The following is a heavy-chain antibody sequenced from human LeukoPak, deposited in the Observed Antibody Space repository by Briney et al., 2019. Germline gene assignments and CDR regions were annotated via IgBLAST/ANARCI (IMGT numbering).Heavy chain of an antibody. V-gene: IGHV3-43D*03. J-gene: IGHJ6*03. CDR2: ISWDGGST. CDR3: AKGPSGDYGDYTTLGYYYMDV. CDR1: GFTFDEYG. D-gene: IGHD4-17*01. Sequence: GGSLRLSCAASGFTFDEYGMSWVRQAPGKGLEGVSLISWDGGSTYYADSVKGRFTISRDNSKNSLYLQMNSLRAEDTALYYCAKGPSGDYGDYTTLGYYYMDVWGKGTTVTVSS.